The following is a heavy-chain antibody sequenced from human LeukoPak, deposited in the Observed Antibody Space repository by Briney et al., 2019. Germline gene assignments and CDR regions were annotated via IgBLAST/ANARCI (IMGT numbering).Heavy chain of an antibody. CDR1: GGSFSGYY. J-gene: IGHJ6*03. CDR2: INHSGST. D-gene: IGHD3-10*01. Sequence: SETLSLTCAVYGGSFSGYYWSWIRQPPGKGLEWIGEINHSGSTNYNPSLKSRVTISVDTSKNQFSLKLSSVTAADTAVYYCARKGGYYYGSGSYSRYYDMDVWGKGTTVTVSS. V-gene: IGHV4-34*01. CDR3: ARKGGYYYGSGSYSRYYDMDV.